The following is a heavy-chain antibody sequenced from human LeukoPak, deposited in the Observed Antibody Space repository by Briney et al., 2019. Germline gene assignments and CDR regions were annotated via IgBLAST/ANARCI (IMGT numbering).Heavy chain of an antibody. CDR3: ARVISGWYFFDY. D-gene: IGHD6-19*01. Sequence: SVKVSCKASGGTFSSYAISWVRRAPGQGLEWMGRIIPIFGTANYAQKFQGRVTITTDESTSTAYMELSSLRSEDTAVYYCARVISGWYFFDYWGQGTLVTVSS. CDR2: IIPIFGTA. CDR1: GGTFSSYA. J-gene: IGHJ4*02. V-gene: IGHV1-69*05.